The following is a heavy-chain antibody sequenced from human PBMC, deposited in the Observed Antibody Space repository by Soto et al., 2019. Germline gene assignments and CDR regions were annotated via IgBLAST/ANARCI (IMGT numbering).Heavy chain of an antibody. J-gene: IGHJ4*02. CDR3: TTDDYGDYGWANKVDY. CDR2: IKSKTDGGTT. V-gene: IGHV3-15*01. Sequence: SLRLSCAASGFTFSNAWMSWVRQAPGKGLEWVGRIKSKTDGGTTDYAAPVKGRFTISRDDSKNTLYLQMNSLKTEDTAVYYCTTDDYGDYGWANKVDYWGQGTLVTVSS. CDR1: GFTFSNAW. D-gene: IGHD4-17*01.